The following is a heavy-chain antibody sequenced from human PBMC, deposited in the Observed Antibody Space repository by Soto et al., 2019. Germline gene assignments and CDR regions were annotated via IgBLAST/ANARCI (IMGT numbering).Heavy chain of an antibody. CDR2: IWYDGSNK. CDR1: GFTFSSYG. CDR3: ARAHQPKHADCGGDCYLWQYYYYGMDV. V-gene: IGHV3-33*01. D-gene: IGHD2-21*02. J-gene: IGHJ6*02. Sequence: QVQLVESGGGVVQPGRSLRLSCAASGFTFSSYGMHWVRQAPGKGLEWVAVIWYDGSNKYYADSVKGRFTISRDNSKNTLYLQMDSLRAEDKAVYYCARAHQPKHADCGGDCYLWQYYYYGMDVWGQGTTVTVSS.